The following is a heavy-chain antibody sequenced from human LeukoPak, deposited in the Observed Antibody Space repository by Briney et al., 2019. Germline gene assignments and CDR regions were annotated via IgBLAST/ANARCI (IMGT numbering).Heavy chain of an antibody. V-gene: IGHV1-69*06. D-gene: IGHD3-10*01. CDR2: IIPIFGTA. J-gene: IGHJ6*03. CDR1: GGTFSSYA. CDR3: ASPRGTMVRGDNYMDV. Sequence: SVKVSCKASGGTFSSYAISWVRQAPGQGLEWMGGIIPIFGTANYAQKFQGRVTITADKSTSTAYMELSSLRSEDTAVYYCASPRGTMVRGDNYMDVWGKGTTVTVSS.